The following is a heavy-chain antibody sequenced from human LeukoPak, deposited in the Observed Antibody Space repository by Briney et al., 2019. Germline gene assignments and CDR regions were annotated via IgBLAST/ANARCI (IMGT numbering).Heavy chain of an antibody. V-gene: IGHV1-2*02. CDR2: VNPNSGGT. CDR1: GYTFTGYY. Sequence: ASVKVSCKASGYTFTGYYMHWVRQAPGQGLEWMGWVNPNSGGTNYAQKFQGRVTMTRDTSISTAYMELSGLRSDDTAVYYCARRWYCGGDCYSFDYWGQGTLVTVSS. CDR3: ARRWYCGGDCYSFDY. J-gene: IGHJ4*02. D-gene: IGHD2-21*02.